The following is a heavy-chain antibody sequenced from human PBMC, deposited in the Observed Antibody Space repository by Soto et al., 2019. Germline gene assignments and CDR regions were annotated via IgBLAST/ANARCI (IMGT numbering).Heavy chain of an antibody. Sequence: QIHLEQSRIEMKEPGPSLKISCATPVYSFTNYGIIWVRKAPGKGLGWMGWISGYNGNTKYAQSFHDRVVMTADKFTSTGYLEMRNLRSNDTAVYYCARANTWVTGRVGTHWGQGTKVTVSS. CDR3: ARANTWVTGRVGTH. CDR2: ISGYNGNT. CDR1: VYSFTNYG. D-gene: IGHD1-1*01. J-gene: IGHJ4*02. V-gene: IGHV1-18*01.